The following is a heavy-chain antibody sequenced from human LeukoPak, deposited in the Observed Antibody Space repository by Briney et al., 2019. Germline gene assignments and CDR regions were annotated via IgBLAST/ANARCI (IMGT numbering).Heavy chain of an antibody. CDR1: GGSISSYY. J-gene: IGHJ4*02. CDR3: ATGDYYDSSGYYY. Sequence: PSEALSLTCTVSGGSISSYYWRWIRQPAGKGLEWIGRIYTSGSTNYNPSLKSRVTMSVDTSKNQFSLKLSSVTAADTAVYYCATGDYYDSSGYYYWGQGTLVTVSS. D-gene: IGHD3-22*01. V-gene: IGHV4-4*07. CDR2: IYTSGST.